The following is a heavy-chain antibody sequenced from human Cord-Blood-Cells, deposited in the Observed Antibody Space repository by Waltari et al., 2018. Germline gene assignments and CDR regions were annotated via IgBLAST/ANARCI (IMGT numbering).Heavy chain of an antibody. Sequence: QVQLQESGPGLVKPSETLSLTCTVSGGSISSYYWSWIRQPPGKGLEWIGYIYYSRGTNYNPSLKSRVTISVDTSKNQFSLKLSSVTAADTAVYYWARHADYYGSGSYYPYYFDYWGQGTLVTVSS. CDR3: ARHADYYGSGSYYPYYFDY. J-gene: IGHJ4*02. V-gene: IGHV4-59*08. CDR2: IYYSRGT. CDR1: GGSISSYY. D-gene: IGHD3-10*01.